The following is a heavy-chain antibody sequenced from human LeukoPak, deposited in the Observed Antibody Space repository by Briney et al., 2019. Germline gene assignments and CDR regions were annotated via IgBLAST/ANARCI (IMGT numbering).Heavy chain of an antibody. V-gene: IGHV3-48*01. CDR3: ARDTYPNY. CDR1: GLTFSTNS. CDR2: ISFSSSTI. J-gene: IGHJ4*02. Sequence: GGSLRLSCAAAGLTFSTNSMNWARQAPGKGLEWVSYISFSSSTIYYADSVKGRFTISRDNGKNLLYLQMNSLRAEDTAVYYCARDTYPNYWGQGTLVTVSS.